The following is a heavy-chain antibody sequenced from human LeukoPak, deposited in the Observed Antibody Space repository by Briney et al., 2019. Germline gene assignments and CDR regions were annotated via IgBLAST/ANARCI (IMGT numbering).Heavy chain of an antibody. V-gene: IGHV3-30*03. J-gene: IGHJ4*02. CDR1: GFTFTNYA. D-gene: IGHD1-26*01. Sequence: GGSLRLSCAASGFTFTNYAMHWVRQTPGKGLEWVALISSDGSKNIYADPVKGRFTVSRDNSKNTLYLQMNSLRVEDTAVYYCARDPVEWEQLLDYWGQGTLVTVSS. CDR2: ISSDGSKN. CDR3: ARDPVEWEQLLDY.